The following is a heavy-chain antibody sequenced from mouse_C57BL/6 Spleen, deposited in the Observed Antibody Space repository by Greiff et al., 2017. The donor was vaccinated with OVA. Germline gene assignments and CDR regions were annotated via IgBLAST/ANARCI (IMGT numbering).Heavy chain of an antibody. Sequence: EVKLQESGAELVRPGASVKLSCTASGFNIKDDYMHWVKQRPEQGLEWIGWIDPENGDTEYASKFQGKATITADTSSNTAYLQLSSLTSEDTAVYYCTFYYGFAYWGQGTLVTVSA. CDR3: TFYYGFAY. D-gene: IGHD2-1*01. CDR1: GFNIKDDY. J-gene: IGHJ3*01. CDR2: IDPENGDT. V-gene: IGHV14-4*01.